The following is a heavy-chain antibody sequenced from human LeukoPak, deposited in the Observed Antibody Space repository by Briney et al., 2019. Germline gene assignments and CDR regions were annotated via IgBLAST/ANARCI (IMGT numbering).Heavy chain of an antibody. CDR3: ARNSGYDPTDY. J-gene: IGHJ4*02. CDR1: GFTFSSYW. CDR2: IKQDGSEK. V-gene: IGHV3-7*01. D-gene: IGHD5-12*01. Sequence: GGSLRLSCAASGFTFSSYWMSWARQAPEKGLEWVANIKQDGSEKYYVDSVKGRFTISRDNAKNSLYLQMDSLRAEDTAVYYCARNSGYDPTDYWGQGTLVTVSS.